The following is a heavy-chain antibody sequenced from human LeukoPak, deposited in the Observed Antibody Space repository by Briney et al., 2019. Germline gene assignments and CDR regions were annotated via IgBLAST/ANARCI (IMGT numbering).Heavy chain of an antibody. Sequence: SETLSLTCTVSGGSISSSSYYWGWIRQPPGKGLEWIGSIYYSGSTYYNPSLKSRVTISVDTSKNQFSLKLSSVTAADTAVYYCARHPGRGAVAGRRHAFDIWGQGTMVTVSS. CDR2: IYYSGST. V-gene: IGHV4-39*01. CDR3: ARHPGRGAVAGRRHAFDI. J-gene: IGHJ3*02. CDR1: GGSISSSSYY. D-gene: IGHD6-19*01.